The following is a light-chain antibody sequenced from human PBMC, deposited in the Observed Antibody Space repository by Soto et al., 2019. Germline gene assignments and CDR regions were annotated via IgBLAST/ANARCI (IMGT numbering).Light chain of an antibody. CDR3: KQYGSQPET. CDR1: QSVSSGY. CDR2: GAS. J-gene: IGKJ1*01. Sequence: EIVLTQSPGTLSLSPGERATLSCRASQSVSSGYLAWYQQKPGQAPSLLIYGASSRATGIPDRFSVSVSGTDFTLTISRLEPEDFAVYYCKQYGSQPETFGQGTKVEIK. V-gene: IGKV3-20*01.